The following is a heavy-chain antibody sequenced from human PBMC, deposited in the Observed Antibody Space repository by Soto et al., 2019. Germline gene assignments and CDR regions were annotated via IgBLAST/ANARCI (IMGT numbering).Heavy chain of an antibody. Sequence: GESLKISCKGSGYTVTTYWIGWVRQMPGKGLEWMGIIYPSDSDTRYSPSFQGQVTISADKSISTAYLQWSSLKASDTAMYYCGRLYGTYFTSWGQGILVTSPQ. V-gene: IGHV5-51*01. CDR1: GYTVTTYW. CDR3: GRLYGTYFTS. D-gene: IGHD2-2*02. CDR2: IYPSDSDT. J-gene: IGHJ4*02.